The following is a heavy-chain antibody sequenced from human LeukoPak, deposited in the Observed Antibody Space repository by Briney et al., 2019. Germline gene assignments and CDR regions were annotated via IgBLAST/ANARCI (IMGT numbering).Heavy chain of an antibody. Sequence: GGSLRLSCAASGFTFSSYSMNWVRQAPGKGLEWVSSISSSSSYIYYADSVKGRFTISRDNAKNSLYLQMNSLRAEDTAVYYCARDSQYGDYRWFDPWGQGTLVTVSS. D-gene: IGHD4-17*01. CDR1: GFTFSSYS. J-gene: IGHJ5*02. CDR2: ISSSSSYI. CDR3: ARDSQYGDYRWFDP. V-gene: IGHV3-21*01.